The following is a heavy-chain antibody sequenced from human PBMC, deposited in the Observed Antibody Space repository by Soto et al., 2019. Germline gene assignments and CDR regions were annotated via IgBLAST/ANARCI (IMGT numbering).Heavy chain of an antibody. J-gene: IGHJ6*02. CDR2: IYSGGST. D-gene: IGHD5-18*01. V-gene: IGHV3-53*01. CDR3: ARARDSYGPYYGMDV. CDR1: GFTVSSNY. Sequence: GGSLRLSCAASGFTVSSNYMSWVRQAPGKGLGWVSVIYSGGSTYYADSVKGRFTISRDNSKNTLYLQMNSLRAEDTAVYYCARARDSYGPYYGMDVWGQGTTVTVSS.